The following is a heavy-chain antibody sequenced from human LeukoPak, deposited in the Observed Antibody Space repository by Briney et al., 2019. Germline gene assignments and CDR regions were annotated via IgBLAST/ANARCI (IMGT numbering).Heavy chain of an antibody. V-gene: IGHV3-30*09. CDR2: ISYDGSNK. Sequence: GGSLRLSCAASGFTFSSYAMHWVRQAPGKGLEWVAVISYDGSNKYYADSVKGRFAISRDNSKNTLYLQMNSLRAEDTAVYYCARVGRGTRSVRGVILDAFDIWGQGTMVTVSS. J-gene: IGHJ3*02. CDR3: ARVGRGTRSVRGVILDAFDI. D-gene: IGHD3-10*01. CDR1: GFTFSSYA.